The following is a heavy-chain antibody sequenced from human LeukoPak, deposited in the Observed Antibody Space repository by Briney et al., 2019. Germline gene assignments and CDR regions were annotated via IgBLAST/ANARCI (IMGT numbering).Heavy chain of an antibody. J-gene: IGHJ4*02. V-gene: IGHV1-2*06. CDR2: INPNSGGT. D-gene: IGHD6-13*01. CDR1: GYTFTGYY. CDR3: ASGYSSSWYRGYFDY. Sequence: ASVKVSCKASGYTFTGYYMHWVRQAPGQGLEWMGRINPNSGGTNYAQKFQGRVTMTRDTSISTAYMELSRLRSDDTAVYYCASGYSSSWYRGYFDYWGQGTLVTVSS.